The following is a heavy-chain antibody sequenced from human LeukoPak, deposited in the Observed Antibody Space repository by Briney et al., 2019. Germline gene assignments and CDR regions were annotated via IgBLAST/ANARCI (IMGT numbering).Heavy chain of an antibody. CDR3: ARGKVGRRGYYNLPEYFQH. Sequence: SETLSLTCTVSGGSISSSSYYWGWIRQPPGKGLEWIGSIYYSGSTYYNPSLKSRVTISVDTSKNQFSLKLSSVTAADTAVYYCARGKVGRRGYYNLPEYFQHWGQGTLVTVSS. J-gene: IGHJ1*01. CDR1: GGSISSSSYY. V-gene: IGHV4-39*07. D-gene: IGHD3-3*01. CDR2: IYYSGST.